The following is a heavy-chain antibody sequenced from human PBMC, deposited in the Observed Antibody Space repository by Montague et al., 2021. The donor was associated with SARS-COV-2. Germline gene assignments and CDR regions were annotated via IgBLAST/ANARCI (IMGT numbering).Heavy chain of an antibody. D-gene: IGHD5-24*01. CDR1: GGSISSYY. CDR3: ARVFPRWLQFDPYFDY. V-gene: IGHV4-59*01. Sequence: SETLSLTCTVSGGSISSYYWSRIRQPPGKGLEWTGYIYYSGSTNYNPSLKSRVTISVDTSKNQFSLKLSSVTAADTAVYYCARVFPRWLQFDPYFDYWGQGTLVTVSS. CDR2: IYYSGST. J-gene: IGHJ4*02.